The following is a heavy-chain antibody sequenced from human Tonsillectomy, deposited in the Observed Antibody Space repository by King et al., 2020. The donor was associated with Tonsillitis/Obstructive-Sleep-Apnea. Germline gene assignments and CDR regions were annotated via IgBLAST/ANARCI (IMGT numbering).Heavy chain of an antibody. CDR2: VSYDVSNN. Sequence: VQLVESGGGVVQPGRSLRRSCVASGFTFSTYAIHWVRQAPGRGLEWVRVVSYDVSNNYCADSVEGRFTISRDNSKNTLFLQMDRLRGEDTAVYFCARGLDTSSWYFDLWGRGALVTVSS. CDR3: ARGLDTSSWYFDL. CDR1: GFTFSTYA. J-gene: IGHJ2*01. V-gene: IGHV3-30*01. D-gene: IGHD5-18*01.